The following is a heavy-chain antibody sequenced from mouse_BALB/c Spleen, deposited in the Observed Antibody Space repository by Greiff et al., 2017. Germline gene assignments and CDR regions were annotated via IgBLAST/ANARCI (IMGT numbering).Heavy chain of an antibody. CDR1: GFTFSSYY. D-gene: IGHD2-2*01. Sequence: EVMLVESGGGLVKLGGSLKLSCAASGFTFSSYYMSWVRQTPEKRLELVAAINSNGGSTYYPDTVKGRFTISRDNAKNTLYLQMSSLKSEDTALYYCASYGYDYAMDYWGQGTSVTVSS. CDR3: ASYGYDYAMDY. V-gene: IGHV5-6-2*01. J-gene: IGHJ4*01. CDR2: INSNGGST.